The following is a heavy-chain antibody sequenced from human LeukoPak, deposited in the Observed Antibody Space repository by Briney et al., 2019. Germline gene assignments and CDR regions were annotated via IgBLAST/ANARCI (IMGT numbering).Heavy chain of an antibody. CDR3: ARLLGVYGDYVRPHCDY. CDR2: IYPGDSDT. D-gene: IGHD4-17*01. CDR1: GYSFTSYW. J-gene: IGHJ4*02. V-gene: IGHV5-51*01. Sequence: AESLKISCKGSGYSFTSYWIGWVRQMPGKGLEWMGIIYPGDSDTRYSPSFQGQVTISADKSISTAYLQWSSLKASDTAMYYCARLLGVYGDYVRPHCDYWGQGTLVTVSS.